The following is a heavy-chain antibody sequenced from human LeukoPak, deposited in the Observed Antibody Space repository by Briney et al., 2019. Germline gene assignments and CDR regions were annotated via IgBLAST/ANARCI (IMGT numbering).Heavy chain of an antibody. Sequence: SVKVSCKASGGTFNSYAISWVRQAPGQGLEWMGGIIPMFETANYAQKFQGRVTITADEFTTTVYMELSSLRSEDTAVYYCARGIRYYDILTGHVKGHDNSYYYYMDVWGQGTAVTISS. CDR1: GGTFNSYA. CDR2: IIPMFETA. J-gene: IGHJ6*03. D-gene: IGHD3-9*01. CDR3: ARGIRYYDILTGHVKGHDNSYYYYMDV. V-gene: IGHV1-69*13.